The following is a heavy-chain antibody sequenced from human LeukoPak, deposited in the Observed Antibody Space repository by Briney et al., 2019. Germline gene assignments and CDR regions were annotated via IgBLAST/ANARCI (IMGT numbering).Heavy chain of an antibody. Sequence: GGSLRLSCATSGFTFSIAWMSGVRQAPGKGLEWVDRIKRKSDGETTDYAASVKGRFTISRDDSKNTLSLQMNSLKTEDTAVYYCSTEWNYGSGSIFDYWGQGTLVTVAS. V-gene: IGHV3-15*01. J-gene: IGHJ4*02. CDR2: IKRKSDGETT. CDR1: GFTFSIAW. D-gene: IGHD3-10*01. CDR3: STEWNYGSGSIFDY.